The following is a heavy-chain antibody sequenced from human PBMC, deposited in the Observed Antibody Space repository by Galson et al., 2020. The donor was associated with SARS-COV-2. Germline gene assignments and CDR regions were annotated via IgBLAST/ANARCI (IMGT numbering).Heavy chain of an antibody. V-gene: IGHV4-59*08. Sequence: SETLSLTCHVPGGSIRSYYWSWIRQPPGKGLEWIGYIYYSGRTTYNPTRKSRVTISVDTYKTQLSLELSSVTAADTAVYYCARYAPYYYYYMDGWGKGTTVTVSS. D-gene: IGHD2-2*01. CDR3: ARYAPYYYYYMDG. CDR2: IYYSGRT. CDR1: GGSIRSYY. J-gene: IGHJ6*03.